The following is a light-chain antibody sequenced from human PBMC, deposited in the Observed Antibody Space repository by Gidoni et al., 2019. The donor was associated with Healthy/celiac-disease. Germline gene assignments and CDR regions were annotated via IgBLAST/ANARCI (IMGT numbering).Light chain of an antibody. V-gene: IGLV3-1*01. CDR2: QDS. CDR1: KLGDKY. Sequence: SYELTQPPSVSVSPGQTASITCFGDKLGDKYACWYRQKPGQSPVLVIYQDSKRPSGIPERFSGSNSGNTATLTISGTQAMDEADYYCQAWDSSTAEVFGGGTKLTVL. CDR3: QAWDSSTAEV. J-gene: IGLJ2*01.